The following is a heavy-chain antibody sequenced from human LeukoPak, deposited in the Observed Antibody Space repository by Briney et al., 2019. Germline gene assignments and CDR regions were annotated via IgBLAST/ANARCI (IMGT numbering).Heavy chain of an antibody. CDR3: AKMPAYYYDSSGYAFHFDH. Sequence: GGSLRLSCAASGFTFNNYAMTWVRQAPGKGLEWVSAMSGSGGGTYNADSVKGRFTISRDNSKNTLYLQMNSLRAEDTAVYYCAKMPAYYYDSSGYAFHFDHWGQGTLVTVSS. D-gene: IGHD3-22*01. CDR1: GFTFNNYA. J-gene: IGHJ4*02. CDR2: MSGSGGGT. V-gene: IGHV3-23*01.